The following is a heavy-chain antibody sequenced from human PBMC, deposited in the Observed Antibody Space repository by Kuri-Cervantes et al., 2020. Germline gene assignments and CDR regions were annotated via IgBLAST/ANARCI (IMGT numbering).Heavy chain of an antibody. CDR3: ARLKLLPIYYYYYGMDV. CDR1: GYSFTSYW. J-gene: IGHJ6*02. D-gene: IGHD2-15*01. CDR2: IYPGDSDT. Sequence: GGSLRLSCKGSGYSFTSYWIGWVRQMPGKGLEWKGIIYPGDSDTRYSTSFQGQVTISADKSISTAYLQWSSLKVSDTAMYYCARLKLLPIYYYYYGMDVWGQGTTVTVSS. V-gene: IGHV5-51*01.